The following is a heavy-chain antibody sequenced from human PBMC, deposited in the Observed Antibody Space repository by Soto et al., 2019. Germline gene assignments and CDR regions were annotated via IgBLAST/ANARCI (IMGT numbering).Heavy chain of an antibody. J-gene: IGHJ4*02. CDR2: IIPILGIA. V-gene: IGHV1-69*02. CDR3: TWYQLPIEQHYYGSGRELFDY. Sequence: GASVKVSCKASGGTFSSYTISWVRQAPGQGLEWMGRIIPILGIANYAQKFQGRVTITADKSTSTAYMELSSLRSEDTAVYYCTWYQLPIEQHYYGSGRELFDYWGQGTLVTVSS. D-gene: IGHD3-10*01. CDR1: GGTFSSYT.